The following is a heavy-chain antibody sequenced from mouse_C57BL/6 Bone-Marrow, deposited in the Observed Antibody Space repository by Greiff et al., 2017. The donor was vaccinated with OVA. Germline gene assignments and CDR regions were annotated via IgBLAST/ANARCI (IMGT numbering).Heavy chain of an antibody. D-gene: IGHD3-3*01. Sequence: QVQLQQSGAELVRPGTSVKMSCKASGYTFTNYWIGWAKQRPGHGLEWIGDIYPGGGYTNYNEKFKGKATLTADKSSSTAYMQFSSLTSEDSAIYYGARGQPGRGYAMDYWGQGTSVTVSS. CDR3: ARGQPGRGYAMDY. CDR1: GYTFTNYW. CDR2: IYPGGGYT. J-gene: IGHJ4*01. V-gene: IGHV1-63*01.